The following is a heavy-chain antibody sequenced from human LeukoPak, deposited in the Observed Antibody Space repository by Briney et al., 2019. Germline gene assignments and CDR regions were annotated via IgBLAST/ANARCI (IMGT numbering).Heavy chain of an antibody. CDR3: ARSSGSYFSV. D-gene: IGHD3-10*01. CDR1: GYSFTSFW. J-gene: IGHJ6*04. V-gene: IGHV5-51*01. CDR2: IYPSDSDT. Sequence: GESLKISCKCSGYSFTSFWIGWARQMPGKGLEWMGIIYPSDSDTRYSPSFQGQVTISADKSINTAYLQWSSLKASDTAMYFCARSSGSYFSVWGKGTTVTVSS.